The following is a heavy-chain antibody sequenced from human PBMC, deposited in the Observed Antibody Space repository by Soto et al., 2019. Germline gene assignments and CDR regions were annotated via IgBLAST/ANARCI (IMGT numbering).Heavy chain of an antibody. CDR1: GGSISSGGYY. J-gene: IGHJ5*02. D-gene: IGHD3-9*01. Sequence: SETLSLTCTVSGGSISSGGYYWSWIRQHPGKGLEWIGYIYYSGSTYYNPSLKSRVTISVDTSKNQFSLKLSSVTAADTAVYYCARSIRYVDWHDNWFDPWGQGTLVTVSS. CDR2: IYYSGST. CDR3: ARSIRYVDWHDNWFDP. V-gene: IGHV4-31*03.